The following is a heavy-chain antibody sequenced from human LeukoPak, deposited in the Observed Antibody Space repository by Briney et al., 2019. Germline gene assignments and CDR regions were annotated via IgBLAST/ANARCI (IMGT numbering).Heavy chain of an antibody. CDR3: ATYLGIATAGTLFDY. J-gene: IGHJ4*02. CDR2: MNPNSGNT. D-gene: IGHD6-13*01. Sequence: ASVKVSCKASGYTFTSYDINWVRQATGQGLEWMGWMNPNSGNTGYAQKFQGRVTMTEDTSTDTAYMELSSLRSGDTAVYYCATYLGIATAGTLFDYWGQGTLVTVSS. CDR1: GYTFTSYD. V-gene: IGHV1-8*01.